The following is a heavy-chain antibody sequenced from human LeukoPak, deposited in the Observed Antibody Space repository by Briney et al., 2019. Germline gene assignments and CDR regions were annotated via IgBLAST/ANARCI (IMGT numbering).Heavy chain of an antibody. CDR1: GGSFSGFY. V-gene: IGHV4-59*01. Sequence: PSETLSLTCAVYGGSFSGFYWSWIRQPPGKGLEWIGFIYYSGSTNYNPSLKNRVTISIDTSKNQFSLKLSSVTAADTAVYYCARASDYGGNDYWGQGTLVTVSS. J-gene: IGHJ4*02. CDR3: ARASDYGGNDY. CDR2: IYYSGST. D-gene: IGHD4-23*01.